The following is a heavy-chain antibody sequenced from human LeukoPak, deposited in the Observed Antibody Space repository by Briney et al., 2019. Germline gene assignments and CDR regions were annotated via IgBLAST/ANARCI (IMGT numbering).Heavy chain of an antibody. D-gene: IGHD6-19*01. CDR1: GYTFTCYH. J-gene: IGHJ4*02. Sequence: ASVKVSCKASGYTFTCYHMHWIRQAPGQGFEWMGWINPNTGGTNYAQKFQDRVTMTRDTSISTAYMDLSSLRSDDTAVYYCARTYSSGWYEGIDYWGQGTPVTVSS. CDR2: INPNTGGT. V-gene: IGHV1-2*02. CDR3: ARTYSSGWYEGIDY.